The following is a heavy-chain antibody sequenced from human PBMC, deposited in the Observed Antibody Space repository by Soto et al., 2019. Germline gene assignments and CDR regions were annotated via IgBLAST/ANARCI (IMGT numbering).Heavy chain of an antibody. J-gene: IGHJ6*02. CDR3: ARLSTDGYYYYGMDV. V-gene: IGHV4-39*01. CDR2: IYYSGST. CDR1: GGSISSSSYY. Sequence: SETLSLTCTVSGGSISSSSYYWGWIRQPPGKGLEWIGSIYYSGSTYYNPSLKSRVTISVDTSKNQFSLKLSSVTAADTAVYYCARLSTDGYYYYGMDVWGQGTTVTVSS. D-gene: IGHD2-21*02.